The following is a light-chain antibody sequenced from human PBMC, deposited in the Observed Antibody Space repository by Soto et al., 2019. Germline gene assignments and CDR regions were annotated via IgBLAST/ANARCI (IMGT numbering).Light chain of an antibody. V-gene: IGLV1-44*01. CDR3: AAWDDSMNGWV. J-gene: IGLJ3*02. Sequence: QSVVTQPPSASGTPGQRVTISCSGSSSNIGSNTVIWYQQLPGTAPKLLIYSNNKRPSGVPDPFSGSKSGTSASLAISGLQSEDEADYYCAAWDDSMNGWVFGGGTKLTVL. CDR2: SNN. CDR1: SSNIGSNT.